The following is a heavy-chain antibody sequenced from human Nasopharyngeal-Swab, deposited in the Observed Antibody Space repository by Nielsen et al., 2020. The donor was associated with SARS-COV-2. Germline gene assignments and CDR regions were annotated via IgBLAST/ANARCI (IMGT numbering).Heavy chain of an antibody. V-gene: IGHV1-2*06. CDR2: INPNSGGT. CDR3: ARGPDSSGYNYYYYYMDV. CDR1: GYTFTGYY. D-gene: IGHD3-22*01. Sequence: ASVKVSCKASGYTFTGYYMHWVRQAPGQGLEWMGRINPNSGGTNYAQKFQGRVTMTRDTSISTAYMELSRLRSDDTAVYYCARGPDSSGYNYYYYYMDVWGKGTTVTVPS. J-gene: IGHJ6*03.